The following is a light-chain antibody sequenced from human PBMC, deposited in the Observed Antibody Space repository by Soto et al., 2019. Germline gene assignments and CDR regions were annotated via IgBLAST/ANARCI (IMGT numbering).Light chain of an antibody. V-gene: IGKV3-15*01. Sequence: EIVMTQSPATLSVSPGGRATLSCRASQRVGSSLAWFQQEPGQAPRLLIYGASTRSTGIPARFSVSGSGTEFTLTISSLQSEDFAVYFCQQYKNWPPITFGQGTRLESK. CDR1: QRVGSS. J-gene: IGKJ5*01. CDR3: QQYKNWPPIT. CDR2: GAS.